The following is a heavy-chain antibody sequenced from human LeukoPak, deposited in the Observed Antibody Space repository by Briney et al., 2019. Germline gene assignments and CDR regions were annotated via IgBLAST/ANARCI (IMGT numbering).Heavy chain of an antibody. CDR2: IYYSGST. CDR3: AREGDYYDSSGLFDY. Sequence: SQTLSLTCTVSGGSISSGGYYWSWIRQHPGKGLEWIGYIYYSGSTYYNPSLKSRVIISVDTSKNQFSLKLSSVTAADTAVYYCAREGDYYDSSGLFDYWGQGTLVTVSS. CDR1: GGSISSGGYY. J-gene: IGHJ4*02. V-gene: IGHV4-31*03. D-gene: IGHD3-22*01.